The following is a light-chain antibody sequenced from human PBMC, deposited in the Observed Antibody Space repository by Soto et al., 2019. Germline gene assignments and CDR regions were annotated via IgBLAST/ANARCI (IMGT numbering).Light chain of an antibody. J-gene: IGKJ1*01. Sequence: EIVLTQSPGTLSLSPGERATLSCRASQSVTSSYLAWYRQNPGQPPRLLIYAASRRATAIPDRFIGSGSRTDFTLTISRLEPEDFAVYYCQQYGTSPGTFGQGTKVEIK. CDR3: QQYGTSPGT. V-gene: IGKV3-20*01. CDR2: AAS. CDR1: QSVTSSY.